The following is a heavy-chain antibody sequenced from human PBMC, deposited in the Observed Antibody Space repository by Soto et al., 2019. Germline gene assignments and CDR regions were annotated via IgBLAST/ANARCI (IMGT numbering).Heavy chain of an antibody. CDR3: ARGAIAAAGNLPY. J-gene: IGHJ4*02. D-gene: IGHD6-13*01. Sequence: SETLSLTCAVYGGSFSGYYWSWIRQPPGKGLEWIGEINHSGSTNYNPSLKSRVTISVDTSKNQFSLKLSSVTAADTAVYYCARGAIAAAGNLPYWCQGILVTVSS. V-gene: IGHV4-34*01. CDR2: INHSGST. CDR1: GGSFSGYY.